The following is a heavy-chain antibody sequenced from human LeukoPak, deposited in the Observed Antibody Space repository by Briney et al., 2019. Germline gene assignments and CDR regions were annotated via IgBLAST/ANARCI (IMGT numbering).Heavy chain of an antibody. V-gene: IGHV3-30*18. Sequence: RGSLRLSCSASGFTFSSYGMHWVRQAPGKGLEWVAVISYDGSNKYYADSVKGRFTISRDNSKNTLYLQMNSLRAEDTAVYYCAKDIGGADYYDSSGYCVYWGQGTLVTVSS. CDR3: AKDIGGADYYDSSGYCVY. D-gene: IGHD3-22*01. CDR1: GFTFSSYG. J-gene: IGHJ4*02. CDR2: ISYDGSNK.